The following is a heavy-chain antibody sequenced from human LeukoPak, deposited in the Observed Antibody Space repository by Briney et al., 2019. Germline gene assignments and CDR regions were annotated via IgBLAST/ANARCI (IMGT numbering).Heavy chain of an antibody. CDR1: GFTFSSYG. J-gene: IGHJ5*02. Sequence: PGGSLRLSCAASGFTFSSYGMSWVRQAPGKGLEWVSDISDSGGSTYYADSVKGRFTISRDNSKNTLYLQMNSLRAEDTAVYYCAKCGAAAGSNWFDPWGQGTLVTVSS. CDR3: AKCGAAAGSNWFDP. D-gene: IGHD6-13*01. V-gene: IGHV3-23*01. CDR2: ISDSGGST.